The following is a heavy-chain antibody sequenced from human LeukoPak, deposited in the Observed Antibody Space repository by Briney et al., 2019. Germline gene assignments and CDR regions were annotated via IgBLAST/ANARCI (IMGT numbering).Heavy chain of an antibody. V-gene: IGHV1-2*06. CDR1: GYTFTGYY. CDR3: ATAMIVKDFDV. CDR2: INPNSGGT. Sequence: ASVKVSCKASGYTFTGYYIHWVRQAPGQGLEWMGRINPNSGGTDYAQKFQGRVTMTRDTSISTAYMELTSLTSDDTAVYYCATAMIVKDFDVWGQGTMVTVSS. J-gene: IGHJ3*01. D-gene: IGHD3-22*01.